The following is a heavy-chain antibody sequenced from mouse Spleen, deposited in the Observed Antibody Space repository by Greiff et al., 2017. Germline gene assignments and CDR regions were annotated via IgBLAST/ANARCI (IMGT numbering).Heavy chain of an antibody. CDR3: ARGGSYPWSHWYFDV. J-gene: IGHJ1*01. CDR1: GFTFSDYG. Sequence: EVKVVESGGGLVKPGGSLKLSCAASGFTFSDYGMHWVRQAPEKGLEWVAYISSGSSTIYYADTVKGRFTISRDNAKNTLFLQMTSLRSEDTAMHYCARGGSYPWSHWYFDVWGAGTTVTVSS. D-gene: IGHD1-1*02. V-gene: IGHV5-17*01. CDR2: ISSGSSTI.